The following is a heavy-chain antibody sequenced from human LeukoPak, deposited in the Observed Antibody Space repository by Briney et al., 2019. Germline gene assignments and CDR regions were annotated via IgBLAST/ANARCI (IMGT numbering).Heavy chain of an antibody. Sequence: PGGSLRLSCAASGFTFSSYAMSWVRQAPGKGLEWVSAISGSGGSTYYADSVKGRSTISRDNAKNSLYLQMSSLRAEDTAVYYXXXXXXXXKPPKLSSYYYMDVWGKGTTVTISS. J-gene: IGHJ6*03. CDR1: GFTFSSYA. CDR2: ISGSGGST. V-gene: IGHV3-23*01. D-gene: IGHD2/OR15-2a*01. CDR3: XXXXXXXKPPKLSSYYYMDV.